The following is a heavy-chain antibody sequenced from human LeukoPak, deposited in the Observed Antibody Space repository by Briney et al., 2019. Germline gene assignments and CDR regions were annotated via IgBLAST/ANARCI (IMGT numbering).Heavy chain of an antibody. J-gene: IGHJ5*02. CDR2: IYTSGST. CDR3: ASEQSYYDFWSGYYTYWFDP. CDR1: GGSLSSGSYY. Sequence: SETLSLTCTVSGGSLSSGSYYWSWIRQPAGTGLEWIGRIYTSGSTNYNPSLKSRVTISVDTSKNQFSLKLSSVTAADTAVYYCASEQSYYDFWSGYYTYWFDPWGQGTLVTVSS. D-gene: IGHD3-3*01. V-gene: IGHV4-61*02.